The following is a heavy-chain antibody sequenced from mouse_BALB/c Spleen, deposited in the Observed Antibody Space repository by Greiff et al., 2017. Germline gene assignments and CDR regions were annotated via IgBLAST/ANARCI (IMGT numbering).Heavy chain of an antibody. V-gene: IGHV5-6-5*01. CDR2: ISSGGST. CDR3: AREPRDY. Sequence: EVNVVESGGGLVKPGGSLKLSCAASGFTFSSYAMSWVRQTPEKRLEWVASISSGGSTYYPDSVKGRFTISRDNARNILYLQMSSLRSEDTAMYYCAREPRDYWGQGTTLTVSS. CDR1: GFTFSSYA. J-gene: IGHJ2*01.